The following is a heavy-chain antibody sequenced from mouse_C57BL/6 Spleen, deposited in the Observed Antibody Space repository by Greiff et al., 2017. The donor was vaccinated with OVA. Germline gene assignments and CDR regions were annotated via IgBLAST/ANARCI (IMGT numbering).Heavy chain of an antibody. CDR3: ARYFDYYAMDD. J-gene: IGHJ4*01. D-gene: IGHD1-3*01. V-gene: IGHV1-82*01. CDR1: GYAFSGSW. CDR2: IYPGDGDT. Sequence: QVQLQQSGPELVKPGASVKISCTASGYAFSGSWMNWVKQRPGKGLEWIGRIYPGDGDTNYNGKFKGQATLTADKASSTAYMQLSSLTSEDSAVYFCARYFDYYAMDDWGKGTSVTVSS.